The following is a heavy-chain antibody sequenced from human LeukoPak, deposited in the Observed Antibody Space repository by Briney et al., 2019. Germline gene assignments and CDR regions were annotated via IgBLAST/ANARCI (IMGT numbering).Heavy chain of an antibody. V-gene: IGHV3-21*01. CDR2: ISSSSSYI. J-gene: IGHJ3*02. CDR3: ARDPGLSPLGAFDI. Sequence: AGGSLRLSCAASGFTFSSYSMNWVRQAPGKGLEWVSSISSSSSYIYYGDSVKGRFTTSRYNAKNSLYLQMNSLRAEDTAVYYCARDPGLSPLGAFDIWGQGTMVTVSS. D-gene: IGHD3-16*02. CDR1: GFTFSSYS.